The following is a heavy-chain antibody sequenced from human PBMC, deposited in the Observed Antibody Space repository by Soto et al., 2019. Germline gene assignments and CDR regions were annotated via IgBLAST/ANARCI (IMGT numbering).Heavy chain of an antibody. Sequence: QITLKESGPTLVKPTQTLTLTCTFSGFSLSTSGVGVGWIRQPPVKALEWLALIYWDDDKRYSPSLKSRLTITKATANNQVVLTMTNMDPVDPATYYCAHISHYYYGMDVWGQGTTVTVSS. CDR2: IYWDDDK. CDR1: GFSLSTSGVG. CDR3: AHISHYYYGMDV. V-gene: IGHV2-5*02. J-gene: IGHJ6*02.